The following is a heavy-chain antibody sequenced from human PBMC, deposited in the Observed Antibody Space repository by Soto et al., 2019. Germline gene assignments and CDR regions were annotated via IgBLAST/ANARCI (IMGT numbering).Heavy chain of an antibody. CDR3: ARVGPWVPYYYDSSPYTFENWFDP. J-gene: IGHJ5*02. V-gene: IGHV4-38-2*01. Sequence: SETLSLTCAVSGYSISSGYYWGWLRQPPGKGLEWIGSIYHVGSTYYNPSLNSRVTLSIDMTNNHVSLILNSVTAADTAVYYCARVGPWVPYYYDSSPYTFENWFDPSGQGTRVTVSS. CDR2: IYHVGST. D-gene: IGHD3-22*01. CDR1: GYSISSGYY.